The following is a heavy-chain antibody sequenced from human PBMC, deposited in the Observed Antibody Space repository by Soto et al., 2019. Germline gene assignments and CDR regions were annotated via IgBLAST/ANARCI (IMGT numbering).Heavy chain of an antibody. Sequence: GGSLRLSCAASGFTFDDYGMSWVRQAPGKGLEWVSGINWNGGSTGYADSVKGRFTISRGKAKNSLYLQMNRLRAEDTALNHCAREGGGITIFGVGYMDVWGKGTTVTVSS. CDR3: AREGGGITIFGVGYMDV. D-gene: IGHD3-3*01. V-gene: IGHV3-20*01. CDR1: GFTFDDYG. CDR2: INWNGGST. J-gene: IGHJ6*03.